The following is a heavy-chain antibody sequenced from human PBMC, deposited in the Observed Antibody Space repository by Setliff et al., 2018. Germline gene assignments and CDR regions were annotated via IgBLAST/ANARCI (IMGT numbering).Heavy chain of an antibody. CDR1: GNRFTDYN. CDR2: IIPIPGIA. Sequence: GASVKVSCKASGNRFTDYNLHWVRQAPGQGLEWMGGIIPIPGIANYAQKFQGRVTITTDESTSTAYMELSSLRAEDTAVYFCAKYVKKFAHFDYWGQGTLVTVSS. V-gene: IGHV1-69*16. D-gene: IGHD3-16*01. J-gene: IGHJ4*02. CDR3: AKYVKKFAHFDY.